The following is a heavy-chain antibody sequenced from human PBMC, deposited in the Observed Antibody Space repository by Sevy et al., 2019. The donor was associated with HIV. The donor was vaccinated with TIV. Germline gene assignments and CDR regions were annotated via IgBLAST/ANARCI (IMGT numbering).Heavy chain of an antibody. V-gene: IGHV3-49*03. CDR1: GFTFGDYA. J-gene: IGHJ4*02. CDR2: IRSKGYGGTT. CDR3: ARGPRGNYVFDY. D-gene: IGHD4-4*01. Sequence: GGSLRLSCTASGFTFGDYAMSWFRQVPGKGLEWVGFIRSKGYGGTTEYAASVKGRFTISRDDSKSIAYVQMNSLKTEDTAVYYCARGPRGNYVFDYWGQGTLVTVSS.